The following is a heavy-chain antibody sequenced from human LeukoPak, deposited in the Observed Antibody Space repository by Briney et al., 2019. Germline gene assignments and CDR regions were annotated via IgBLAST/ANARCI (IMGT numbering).Heavy chain of an antibody. CDR1: GYDFPSYY. J-gene: IGHJ3*01. Sequence: KAGESLKISCVTSGYDFPSYYIASVRQMPGKGPEWMGVIFPGDSDTRYNPAFKGQVTMSVDTSVDTAYLQWSSLKASDAAMYFCAKCRDYYDSSGFYTYDVWGHGTRVIV. D-gene: IGHD3-22*01. V-gene: IGHV5-51*01. CDR2: IFPGDSDT. CDR3: AKCRDYYDSSGFYTYDV.